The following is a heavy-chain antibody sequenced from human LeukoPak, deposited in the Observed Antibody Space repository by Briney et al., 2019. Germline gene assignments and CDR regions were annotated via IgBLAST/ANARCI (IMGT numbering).Heavy chain of an antibody. D-gene: IGHD2-8*01. CDR1: GYTFTGYY. J-gene: IGHJ4*02. CDR2: INPNSGGT. CDR3: AREDCTNGVCYHRY. Sequence: ASVKVFCKASGYTFTGYYMHWVRQAPGQGLEWMGWINPNSGGTNYAQKFQGRVTMTRDTSISTAYMELSRLRSDDTAVYYCAREDCTNGVCYHRYWGQGTLVTVSS. V-gene: IGHV1-2*02.